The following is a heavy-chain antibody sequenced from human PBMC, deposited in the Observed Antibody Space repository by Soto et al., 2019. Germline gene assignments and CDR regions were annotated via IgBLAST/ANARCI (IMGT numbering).Heavy chain of an antibody. CDR2: IIPIFGTT. CDR3: ARGGGYDSFDF. CDR1: GGTFGSDA. J-gene: IGHJ4*02. V-gene: IGHV1-69*06. D-gene: IGHD2-15*01. Sequence: ASVKVSCKASGGTFGSDAITWVRQAPGQGLEWVGRIIPIFGTTNYAQNLQGRVTISADKSTLTSYMELHSLTSDDKAVYYCARGGGYDSFDFWGQGIQVTVSS.